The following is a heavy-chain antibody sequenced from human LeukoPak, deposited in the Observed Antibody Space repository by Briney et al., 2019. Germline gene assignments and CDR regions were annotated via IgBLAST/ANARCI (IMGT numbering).Heavy chain of an antibody. CDR1: GFTFSSYS. D-gene: IGHD3-10*01. V-gene: IGHV3-21*04. CDR3: AKDGWFGELWLVVYYYGMDV. J-gene: IGHJ6*02. CDR2: ISSSSSYI. Sequence: PGGSLRLSCAASGFTFSSYSMNWVRQAPGKGLEWVSSISSSSSYIYYADSVKGRFTISRDNSKNTLYLQMNSLRAEDTAVYYCAKDGWFGELWLVVYYYGMDVWGQGTTVTVSS.